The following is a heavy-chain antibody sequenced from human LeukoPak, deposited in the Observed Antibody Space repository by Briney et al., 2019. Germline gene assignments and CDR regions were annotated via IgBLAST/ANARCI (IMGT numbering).Heavy chain of an antibody. Sequence: PVKVSCKASVYTFPSYGIRWERQAPGQGLEWMGWITTYNGNTKYAQKLQGRVTVPTDTLTSTAYMELRSLRSDDTAVYYCAKGPSIAAAGGYYYGMDVWGQGTTVTVSS. CDR1: VYTFPSYG. D-gene: IGHD6-13*01. J-gene: IGHJ6*02. V-gene: IGHV1-18*01. CDR2: ITTYNGNT. CDR3: AKGPSIAAAGGYYYGMDV.